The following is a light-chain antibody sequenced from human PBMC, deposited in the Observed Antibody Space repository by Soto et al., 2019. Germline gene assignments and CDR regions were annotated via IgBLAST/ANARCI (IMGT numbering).Light chain of an antibody. Sequence: DIPMTQSPSSLSASVGDRVTITCRASQSISRYLNWYQHKPGKAPNLLIYAASSLQSGVPSRFSGSGSGTDFTLTISGLQPKDFATYYCQQSYSFWTFGQGTKVEIK. V-gene: IGKV1-39*01. J-gene: IGKJ1*01. CDR2: AAS. CDR1: QSISRY. CDR3: QQSYSFWT.